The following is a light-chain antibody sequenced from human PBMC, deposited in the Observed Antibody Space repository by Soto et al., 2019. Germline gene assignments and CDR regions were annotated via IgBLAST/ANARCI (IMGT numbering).Light chain of an antibody. Sequence: DIQMTQSPSSLSASVGDRVTISCRAAQSISTYLNWYQQKPGTAPRLLIYSASSVETGVPPRFSGSGSGRDFTLTISSLRPEDIATYFCQQSYTAPPWTFGQGTKVEI. V-gene: IGKV1-39*01. J-gene: IGKJ1*01. CDR1: QSISTY. CDR2: SAS. CDR3: QQSYTAPPWT.